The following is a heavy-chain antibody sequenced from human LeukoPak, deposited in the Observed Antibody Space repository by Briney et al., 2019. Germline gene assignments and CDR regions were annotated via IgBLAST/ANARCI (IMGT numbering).Heavy chain of an antibody. J-gene: IGHJ6*03. CDR2: INPNSGGT. CDR3: ARDGELLRYYYYMDV. CDR1: GYTFTGYY. D-gene: IGHD3-10*01. V-gene: IGHV1-2*02. Sequence: ASVKVSCKASGYTFTGYYMHWVRQAPGQGLEWMGWINPNSGGTNYAQKFQGRVTMTRYTSISTAYMELSRLRSDDTAVYYCARDGELLRYYYYMDVWGKGTTVTVPS.